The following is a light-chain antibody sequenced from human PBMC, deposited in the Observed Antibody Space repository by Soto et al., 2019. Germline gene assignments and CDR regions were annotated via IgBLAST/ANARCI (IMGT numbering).Light chain of an antibody. Sequence: DIQMTQSPSSLSASVGDRVTITCQASQEISVYLNWYQQKPGKAPKLLISDASNLETGVPSRFSGSGPGTDFTFTTRTLQPADFATDDCQHYQNLWYSSGKETKLDVK. CDR3: QHYQNLWYS. CDR1: QEISVY. V-gene: IGKV1-33*01. J-gene: IGKJ2*01. CDR2: DAS.